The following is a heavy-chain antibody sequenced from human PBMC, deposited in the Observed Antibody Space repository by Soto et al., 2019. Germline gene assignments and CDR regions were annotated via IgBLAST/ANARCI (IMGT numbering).Heavy chain of an antibody. D-gene: IGHD6-13*01. CDR1: GTSISSYY. CDR2: THYSGST. CDR3: ARGRESSSWFFDY. Sequence: SETLSLTCTVSGTSISSYYWSWIRHPPGKGLEWIGYTHYSGSTNSNPSLKSRVTMSVDTSKNQLSLKLSSVTAADTAVYYCARGRESSSWFFDYWGQGTLVTVSS. V-gene: IGHV4-59*01. J-gene: IGHJ4*02.